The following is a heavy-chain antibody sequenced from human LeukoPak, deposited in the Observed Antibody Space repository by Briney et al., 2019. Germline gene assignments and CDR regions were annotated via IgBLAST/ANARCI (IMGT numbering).Heavy chain of an antibody. Sequence: GGSLRLSCAGSGFTFRTYAMDWVRQVPGKGLEWVAGITGNGGMIRYADSVKGRFTISRDNSKNTLYLQMNSLRVEETAVYYCAKDRVPDGMWEIDSWGQGAPVTVSS. CDR1: GFTFRTYA. D-gene: IGHD1-26*01. J-gene: IGHJ4*02. V-gene: IGHV3-23*01. CDR2: ITGNGGMI. CDR3: AKDRVPDGMWEIDS.